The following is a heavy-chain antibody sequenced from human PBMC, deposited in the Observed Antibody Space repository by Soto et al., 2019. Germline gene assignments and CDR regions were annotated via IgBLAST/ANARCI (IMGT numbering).Heavy chain of an antibody. J-gene: IGHJ5*01. V-gene: IGHV5-51*01. CDR3: ARLEATLFYWFAGPYNLFAS. CDR2: IYPGDSDT. D-gene: IGHD3-10*01. Sequence: GESLKISCKGSGYSFTSYWIGWVRQMPGKGLEWMGIIYPGDSDTRYSPSFQGQVTISADKSTSTAYLHWSSLKASDTAMYYCARLEATLFYWFAGPYNLFASWSQGTLVTVSS. CDR1: GYSFTSYW.